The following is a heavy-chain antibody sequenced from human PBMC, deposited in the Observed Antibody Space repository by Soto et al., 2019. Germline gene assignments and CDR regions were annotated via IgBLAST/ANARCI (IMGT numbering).Heavy chain of an antibody. J-gene: IGHJ4*02. CDR3: GVGAH. CDR1: GFTFSANA. Sequence: GGSLRLSCSGSGFTFSANALHWVRQAPGKGLEYVSAISTNGNNTYYADSVKGRFTISRDNSKSTLSLQMSSLRSEDTAVYFCGVGAHWGRGTLVTVSS. CDR2: ISTNGNNT. D-gene: IGHD1-26*01. V-gene: IGHV3-64D*08.